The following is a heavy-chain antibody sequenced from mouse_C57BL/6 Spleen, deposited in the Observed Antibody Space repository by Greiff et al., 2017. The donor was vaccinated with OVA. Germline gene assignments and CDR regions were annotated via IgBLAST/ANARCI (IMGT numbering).Heavy chain of an antibody. V-gene: IGHV1-64*01. CDR1: GYTFTSYW. Sequence: QVQLQQPGAELVKPGASVKLSCKASGYTFTSYWMHWVKQRPGQGLEWIGMIHPNSGSTNYNEKFKSKATLTVDKSSSTAYMQLSSLTSEDSAVXYCARSNYYGSSIDYWGQGTTLTVSS. J-gene: IGHJ2*01. CDR3: ARSNYYGSSIDY. CDR2: IHPNSGST. D-gene: IGHD1-1*01.